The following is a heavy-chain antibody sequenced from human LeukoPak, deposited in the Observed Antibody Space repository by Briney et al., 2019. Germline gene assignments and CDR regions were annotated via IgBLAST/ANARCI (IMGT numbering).Heavy chain of an antibody. D-gene: IGHD6-6*01. CDR2: IIPIFGTA. J-gene: IGHJ6*03. CDR3: ARRSIAAPYYYYYMDV. V-gene: IGHV1-69*05. CDR1: GGTFSSYA. Sequence: SVKVSCKASGGTFSSYAISWVRQAPGQGLEWMGGIIPIFGTANYAQKFQGRVTITTDESTSTAYMELSGLRSEDTAVYYCARRSIAAPYYYYYMDVWGRGPRSPSP.